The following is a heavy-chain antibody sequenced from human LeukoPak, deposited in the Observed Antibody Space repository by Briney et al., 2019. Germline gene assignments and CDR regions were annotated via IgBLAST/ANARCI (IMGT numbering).Heavy chain of an antibody. V-gene: IGHV5-10-1*01. D-gene: IGHD2-15*01. CDR1: GYSFTSYW. Sequence: GESLKISCKGSGYSFTSYWISWVRQMPGKGLEWMGRIDPSDSYTNYSPSFQGHVTISADKSISTAYLQWSGLKASDTAMYYCARQVEDIVVVVAATPHYGMDVWGKGTTVTVSS. J-gene: IGHJ6*04. CDR2: IDPSDSYT. CDR3: ARQVEDIVVVVAATPHYGMDV.